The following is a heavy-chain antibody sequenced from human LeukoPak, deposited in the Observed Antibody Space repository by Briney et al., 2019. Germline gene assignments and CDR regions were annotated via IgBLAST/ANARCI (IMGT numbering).Heavy chain of an antibody. V-gene: IGHV3-48*03. CDR1: GFTFSSYA. Sequence: GGSLRLSCAASGFTFSSYAMSWVRQAPGKGLEWVAFISNYDSTIYYADSVKGRFTVSRENAKNLLYLQMNSLRAEDTAVYYCARDSVVPAAPFDYWGQGTLVTVSS. J-gene: IGHJ4*02. CDR3: ARDSVVPAAPFDY. CDR2: ISNYDSTI. D-gene: IGHD2-2*01.